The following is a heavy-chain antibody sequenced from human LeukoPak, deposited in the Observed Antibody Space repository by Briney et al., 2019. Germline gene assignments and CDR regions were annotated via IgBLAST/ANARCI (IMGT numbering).Heavy chain of an antibody. Sequence: GGSLRLSCAASGFSFSGYSMNWVRQAPGKGLEWVSSISSRSTYIYYADSLKGRFTISRDNAKNSLHLQMKGLRVEDTAVYYCARGAFDYPGRDYFDYWGQGTHVSVSS. CDR2: ISSRSTYI. CDR3: ARGAFDYPGRDYFDY. D-gene: IGHD3-9*01. V-gene: IGHV3-21*06. J-gene: IGHJ4*02. CDR1: GFSFSGYS.